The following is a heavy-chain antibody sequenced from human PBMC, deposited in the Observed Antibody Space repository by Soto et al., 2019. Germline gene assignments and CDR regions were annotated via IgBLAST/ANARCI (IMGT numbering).Heavy chain of an antibody. D-gene: IGHD1-20*01. V-gene: IGHV4-39*01. CDR1: GASISGSYYY. CDR2: VFYTGLT. J-gene: IGHJ4*02. Sequence: KTSETLSLTCAVSGASISGSYYYWAWLRQSPGKGPEWIGSVFYTGLTSYNPSLESRVSVSVDTSKSQFSLKLSAVTAADTAVYYCATSKKGYNWNYFDHWGQGALVTVSS. CDR3: ATSKKGYNWNYFDH.